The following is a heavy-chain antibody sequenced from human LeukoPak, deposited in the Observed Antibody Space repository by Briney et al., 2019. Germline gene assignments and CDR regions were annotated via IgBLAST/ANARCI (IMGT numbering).Heavy chain of an antibody. D-gene: IGHD3-10*01. Sequence: SETLSLTCNVSGVSISTHYWSWIRQSPGKGLEWIGYIYHNGITNYNPSLKSRVTISIDTSKNQFSLKLSSVTAADTAVYYCARGFRGPNFDYWGQGTLVTVSS. CDR3: ARGFRGPNFDY. J-gene: IGHJ4*02. CDR2: IYHNGIT. V-gene: IGHV4-59*08. CDR1: GVSISTHY.